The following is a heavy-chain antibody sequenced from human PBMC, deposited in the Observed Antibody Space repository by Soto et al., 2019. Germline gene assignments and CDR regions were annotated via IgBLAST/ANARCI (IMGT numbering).Heavy chain of an antibody. D-gene: IGHD1-20*01. V-gene: IGHV1-18*01. J-gene: IGHJ3*02. CDR2: ISAYNGNL. CDR3: ARDGISGAEPFEI. CDR1: GYTFINYG. Sequence: QVQLVQSGAEVKMPGASVKVSCKASGYTFINYGISWVRQAPGQGLEWMGWISAYNGNLNYAQKIQGRVTMTTDASTTTAYMELRRLRSDDTAVYYCARDGISGAEPFEIWGQGTMVTVSS.